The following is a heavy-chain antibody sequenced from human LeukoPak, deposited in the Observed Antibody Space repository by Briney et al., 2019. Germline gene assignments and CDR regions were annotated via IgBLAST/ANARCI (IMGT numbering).Heavy chain of an antibody. J-gene: IGHJ4*02. Sequence: ASVKVSCKSSGYTFTSYDINWVRQATGQGLEWMGWMNPNSGNTGYAQKFQGRVTMTRNTSISTAYMELSSLRSEDTAVYYCARAWYSSGGLIDYWGQGTLVTVSS. V-gene: IGHV1-8*01. D-gene: IGHD6-19*01. CDR3: ARAWYSSGGLIDY. CDR2: MNPNSGNT. CDR1: GYTFTSYD.